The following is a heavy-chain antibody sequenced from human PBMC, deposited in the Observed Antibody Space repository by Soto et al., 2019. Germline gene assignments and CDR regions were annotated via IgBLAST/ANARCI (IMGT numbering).Heavy chain of an antibody. J-gene: IGHJ4*02. CDR1: GFIFSDYT. CDR2: ITSDANTA. CDR3: VGTLWWNYATFDY. V-gene: IGHV3-64D*06. D-gene: IGHD1-7*01. Sequence: GGSLRLSCSASGFIFSDYTMYWVRQAPGKGLEHVSSITSDANTAYNADSVKGRFSISRDNAKNTLYLQMSSLSTEDTAVYYCVGTLWWNYATFDYWGQGTLVTVSS.